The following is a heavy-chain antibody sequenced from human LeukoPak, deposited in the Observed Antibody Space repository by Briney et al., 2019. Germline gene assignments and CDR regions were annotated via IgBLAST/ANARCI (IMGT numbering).Heavy chain of an antibody. V-gene: IGHV3-64D*09. J-gene: IGHJ4*02. Sequence: PGESLRLSCLVSGFSFSSFGMHWARQAPGKGLEYVSGIVNNGGSTYYADSVKGRFTISRDNSKNTVYLQMSSLRPEDTAVYYCGKSPRVETTTYWGQGTLVTVSS. CDR2: IVNNGGST. CDR3: GKSPRVETTTY. D-gene: IGHD5-18*01. CDR1: GFSFSSFG.